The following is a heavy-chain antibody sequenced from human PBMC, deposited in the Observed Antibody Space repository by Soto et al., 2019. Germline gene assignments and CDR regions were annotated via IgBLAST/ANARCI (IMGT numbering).Heavy chain of an antibody. D-gene: IGHD6-13*01. V-gene: IGHV3-74*01. CDR1: GFTFSAYW. CDR2: IRGDGSST. J-gene: IGHJ2*01. CDR3: ARVAVAAPRSWYFDL. Sequence: EVQLVESGGGLVQPGGSRRLSCAASGFTFSAYWMHWFRQAPGKGLVWVSRIRGDGSSTSHADSVKGRLTISRDNAKDTLYLQMNSLTVEDTAIYYCARVAVAAPRSWYFDLWGRGTLVTVSS.